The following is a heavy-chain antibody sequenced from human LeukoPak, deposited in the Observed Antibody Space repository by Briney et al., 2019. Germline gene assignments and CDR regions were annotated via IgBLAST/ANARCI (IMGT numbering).Heavy chain of an antibody. CDR2: ISWNSGSI. D-gene: IGHD3-9*01. J-gene: IGHJ4*02. CDR3: AKDLVLRYFEGSLDY. CDR1: GFTFDDYA. Sequence: GGSLRLSCAASGFTFDDYAMHWVRQAPGQGLEWVSGISWNSGSISYADSVKGRFTISRDNAKNSLYLQMNSLRAEDTALYYCAKDLVLRYFEGSLDYWGQGTMVTVSS. V-gene: IGHV3-9*01.